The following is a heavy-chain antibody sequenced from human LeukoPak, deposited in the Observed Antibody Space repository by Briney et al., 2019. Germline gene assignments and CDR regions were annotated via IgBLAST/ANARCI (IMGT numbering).Heavy chain of an antibody. CDR1: GGTFISYA. Sequence: GASVKVSCKASGGTFISYAISWVRQAPGQGLEWMGGIIPIFGTANYAQKFQGRVTITADESTSTAYMELSSLRSEGTAVYYCARDTTLGYCSSTSCPHGMDVWGQGTTVTVSS. D-gene: IGHD2-2*01. J-gene: IGHJ6*02. CDR2: IIPIFGTA. V-gene: IGHV1-69*13. CDR3: ARDTTLGYCSSTSCPHGMDV.